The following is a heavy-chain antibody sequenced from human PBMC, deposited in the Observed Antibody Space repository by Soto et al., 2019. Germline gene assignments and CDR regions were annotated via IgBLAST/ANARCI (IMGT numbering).Heavy chain of an antibody. D-gene: IGHD2-15*01. CDR3: ARAGQYCSGGSCYSEGDY. J-gene: IGHJ4*02. V-gene: IGHV3-48*01. CDR2: ISSSSSTI. CDR1: GFTFSSYS. Sequence: GGSLRLSCAASGFTFSSYSMNWVRQAPGKGLEWVSYISSSSSTIYYADSVKGRFTISRDNAKNSLYLQMNSLRAEDTAVYYCARAGQYCSGGSCYSEGDYWGQGTLVTVSS.